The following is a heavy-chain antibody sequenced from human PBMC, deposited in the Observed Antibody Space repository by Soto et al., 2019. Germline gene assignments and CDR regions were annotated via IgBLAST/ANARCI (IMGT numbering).Heavy chain of an antibody. J-gene: IGHJ6*02. D-gene: IGHD5-12*01. V-gene: IGHV5-51*01. CDR1: GYNFATHW. CDR3: ATPGGFGMDV. CDR2: IFPGDAET. Sequence: PGESLKISCQGSGYNFATHWIGWVRHKAGKGLEWMGIIFPGDAETRYSPSFQGHITISADKSISTAYLRWSSLKASDTGMYYCATPGGFGMDVWGQGTTVIVSS.